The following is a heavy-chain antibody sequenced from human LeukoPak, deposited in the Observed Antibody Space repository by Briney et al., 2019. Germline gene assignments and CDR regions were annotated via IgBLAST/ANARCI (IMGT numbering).Heavy chain of an antibody. Sequence: SQTLSLTCTVSGGSISSGGYYWSWIRQHPGKGLEWIGYIYYSGSTYYNPSLKSRVTISVDTSKNQFSLKLSSVTAADTAVYYCARGSPYCSSTSCYSGYYYYYGMDVWGQGTTVTVSS. CDR3: ARGSPYCSSTSCYSGYYYYYGMDV. CDR2: IYYSGST. V-gene: IGHV4-31*03. D-gene: IGHD2-2*02. J-gene: IGHJ6*02. CDR1: GGSISSGGYY.